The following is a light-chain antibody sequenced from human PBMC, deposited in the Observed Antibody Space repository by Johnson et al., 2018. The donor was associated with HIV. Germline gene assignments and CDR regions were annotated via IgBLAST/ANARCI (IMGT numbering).Light chain of an antibody. CDR1: SSSIGNDF. CDR2: ENT. V-gene: IGLV1-51*02. Sequence: QSVLTQSPSVSAAPGQEVTISCSASSSSIGNDFVSWYRQLPGTAPKLLIYENTQRPSGIPDRFSGSKSGASATLGITGLQTGDEADYYCATWDRSLSAGGVFGTGTKVTVL. J-gene: IGLJ1*01. CDR3: ATWDRSLSAGGV.